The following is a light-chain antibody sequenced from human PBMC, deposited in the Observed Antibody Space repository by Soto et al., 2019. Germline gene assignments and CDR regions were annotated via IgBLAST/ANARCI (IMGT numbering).Light chain of an antibody. CDR3: AAWDDSLNGHLV. J-gene: IGLJ2*01. V-gene: IGLV1-44*01. CDR2: NNN. Sequence: QSVLTQPPSASGTPGQRVTISCSGSSSNIGSNSVNWYQQLPGTAPKLLIYNNNHRPSGVPDRFSGSKSGTSASLAISGLQSEDEADYYCAAWDDSLNGHLVFGGGTKLTVL. CDR1: SSNIGSNS.